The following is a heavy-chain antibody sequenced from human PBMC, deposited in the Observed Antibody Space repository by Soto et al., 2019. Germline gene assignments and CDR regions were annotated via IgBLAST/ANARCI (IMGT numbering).Heavy chain of an antibody. J-gene: IGHJ4*02. CDR1: GFTVSSNY. Sequence: GGSLRLSCAASGFTVSSNYMSWVRQAPGKGLEWVSVIYSGGSTYYADSVKGRFTISRDNSKNTLYLQMNSLRAEDTAVYYCASAEKSDHFDYWGQGTLVTVSS. V-gene: IGHV3-66*01. CDR3: ASAEKSDHFDY. CDR2: IYSGGST.